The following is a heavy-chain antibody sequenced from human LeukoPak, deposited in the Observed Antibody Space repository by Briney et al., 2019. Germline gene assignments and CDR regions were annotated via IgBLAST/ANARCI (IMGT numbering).Heavy chain of an antibody. J-gene: IGHJ4*02. CDR2: ISSSSSTI. Sequence: PGGSLRLSCAASGFTFRNYSMNWVRQAPGKGLEWVSYISSSSSTIYYADSVKGRFTISRDNAKNSLYLQMNSLRAEDTAVYYCAATMVRGVGIFDYWGQGTLVTVSS. D-gene: IGHD3-10*01. V-gene: IGHV3-48*01. CDR3: AATMVRGVGIFDY. CDR1: GFTFRNYS.